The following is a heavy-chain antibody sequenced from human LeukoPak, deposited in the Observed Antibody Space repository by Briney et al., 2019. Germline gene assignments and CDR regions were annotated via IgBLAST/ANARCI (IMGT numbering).Heavy chain of an antibody. Sequence: PSETLSLTCTVSGGSISSYYWSCIRQPAGEGLEWIGGIYSSGSTNYNPSLKSRVTMSVDTPKNQFSLTLSSVTAADTAVYYCAGYCSGGTCPLRFWGQGTLVTVSS. CDR3: AGYCSGGTCPLRF. V-gene: IGHV4-4*07. D-gene: IGHD2-15*01. CDR2: IYSSGST. CDR1: GGSISSYY. J-gene: IGHJ4*02.